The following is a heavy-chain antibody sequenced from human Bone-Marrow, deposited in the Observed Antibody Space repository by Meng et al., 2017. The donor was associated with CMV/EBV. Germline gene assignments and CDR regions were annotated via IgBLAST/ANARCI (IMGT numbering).Heavy chain of an antibody. V-gene: IGHV4-34*01. Sequence: GSLRLSCAVYGGAFSGYYWSWIRQPPGKGLEWIGEINHSGSTNYNPSLKSRVTISVDTSKNQFSLKLSSVTAADTAVYYCARAPRKVQLWLASRYFDLWGRGTLVTVSS. CDR2: INHSGST. CDR3: ARAPRKVQLWLASRYFDL. D-gene: IGHD5-18*01. J-gene: IGHJ2*01. CDR1: GGAFSGYY.